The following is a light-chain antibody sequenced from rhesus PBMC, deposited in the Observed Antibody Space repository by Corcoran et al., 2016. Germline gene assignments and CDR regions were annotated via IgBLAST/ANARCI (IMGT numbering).Light chain of an antibody. J-gene: IGKJ3*01. CDR3: QQRYSYPFT. Sequence: DIQMTQSPSSLSASVGDKVTITCRASQGITKDLAWYQQKPGKAPKLLIYAASNLQSGVPSRFSGSGSGTDFTLPISSLQPEDFAVYYCQQRYSYPFTFGPGTKLDIK. CDR1: QGITKD. CDR2: AAS. V-gene: IGKV1-33*01.